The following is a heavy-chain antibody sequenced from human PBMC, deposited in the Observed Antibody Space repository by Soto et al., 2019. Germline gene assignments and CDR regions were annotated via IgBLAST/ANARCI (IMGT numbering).Heavy chain of an antibody. Sequence: GGSLRLSCATSGFTFSSYGMHWVRQAPGKGLEWVAVIWYDGSRKYYADSMKGRFTISRDNSKNALFLQVNSLRAEDTAMYYCARDGVRGGIPTRTGLAYWGQGTLVTVSS. CDR2: IWYDGSRK. D-gene: IGHD6-6*01. CDR3: ARDGVRGGIPTRTGLAY. CDR1: GFTFSSYG. J-gene: IGHJ4*02. V-gene: IGHV3-33*01.